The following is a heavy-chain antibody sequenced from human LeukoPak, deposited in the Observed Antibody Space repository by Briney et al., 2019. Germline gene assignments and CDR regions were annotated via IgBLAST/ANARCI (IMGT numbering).Heavy chain of an antibody. CDR3: ARDSSYYDSSGYFVAPNDY. D-gene: IGHD3-22*01. J-gene: IGHJ4*02. CDR1: GYSLSSNG. CDR2: ISDYSGNT. Sequence: ASVKVSCKASGYSLSSNGISWARQAPGQGLEWMGWISDYSGNTKYAQNFQDRVTLTTDTSTSTAYMELRSLRSDDTAVYYCARDSSYYDSSGYFVAPNDYWGQGTLVTVSS. V-gene: IGHV1-18*01.